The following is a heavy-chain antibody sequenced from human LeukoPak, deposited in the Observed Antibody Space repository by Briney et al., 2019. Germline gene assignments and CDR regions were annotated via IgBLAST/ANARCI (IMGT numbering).Heavy chain of an antibody. J-gene: IGHJ6*02. CDR3: ARLGIAVAGIGYGMDV. CDR2: TYYRSKWYN. Sequence: SQTLSLTCAISGDSVSSNSAAWNWIRQSPSRGLEWLGRTYYRSKWYNDYAVSVKRRITINPDTSKNQFSLQLNSVTPEDTAVYYCARLGIAVAGIGYGMDVWGQGTTVTVSS. D-gene: IGHD6-19*01. CDR1: GDSVSSNSAA. V-gene: IGHV6-1*01.